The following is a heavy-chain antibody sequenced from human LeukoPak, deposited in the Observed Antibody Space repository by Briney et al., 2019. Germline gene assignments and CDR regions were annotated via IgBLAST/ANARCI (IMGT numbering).Heavy chain of an antibody. J-gene: IGHJ3*02. CDR2: ITWKGGSI. Sequence: PGRSLRLSCAASGFTFDDYAMHWVRQAPGKGLEWVSSITWKGGSIAYADSVKGRFTISRDNAKNSLYLQMNSLKAEDTAFYYCARDVSDYGDYESAFDIWGQGTMVIVSP. CDR1: GFTFDDYA. V-gene: IGHV3-9*01. D-gene: IGHD4-17*01. CDR3: ARDVSDYGDYESAFDI.